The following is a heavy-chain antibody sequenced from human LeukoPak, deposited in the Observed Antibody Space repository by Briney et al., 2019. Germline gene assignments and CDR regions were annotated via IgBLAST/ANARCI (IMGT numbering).Heavy chain of an antibody. D-gene: IGHD3-10*01. J-gene: IGHJ5*02. V-gene: IGHV4-34*01. Sequence: SETLSLTCAVYGGSFSGYYWSWIRQPPGQGLEWIGEINHSGSTNYNPSLKSRVTISVDTSKNQFSLKLSSVTAADTGVYYCARDFQFTMVRGRRGNWFDPWGQGTLVTVSS. CDR1: GGSFSGYY. CDR2: INHSGST. CDR3: ARDFQFTMVRGRRGNWFDP.